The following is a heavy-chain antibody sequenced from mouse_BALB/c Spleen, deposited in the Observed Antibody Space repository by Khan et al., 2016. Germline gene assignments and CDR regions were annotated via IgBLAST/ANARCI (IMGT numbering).Heavy chain of an antibody. CDR1: GYSITSGYY. CDR2: ISYDGSN. D-gene: IGHD4-1*01. J-gene: IGHJ1*01. Sequence: VQFQESGPGLVKPSQSLSLTCSVTGYSITSGYYWNWIRQFPGNKLEWMGYISYDGSNNYNPSLKNRISITRDTSKNQFFLKLNSVTTEDTATYYCASNCEGWYFDVWGAGTTVTVSS. V-gene: IGHV3-6*02. CDR3: ASNCEGWYFDV.